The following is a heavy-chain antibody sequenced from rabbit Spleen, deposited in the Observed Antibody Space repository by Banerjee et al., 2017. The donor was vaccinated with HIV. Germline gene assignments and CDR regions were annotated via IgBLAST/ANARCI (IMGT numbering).Heavy chain of an antibody. CDR1: GFSFSNKAV. D-gene: IGHD4-1*01. V-gene: IGHV1S45*01. CDR3: ARETSSGWGVVSFYFNL. J-gene: IGHJ4*01. Sequence: QEQLVESRGGLVTPGGSLKLSCKASGFSFSNKAVMCWVRQAPGKGLEWIGCINTATGKGVYASWAKGRFTISKTSSTTVTLQMTSLTAADTATYFCARETSSGWGVVSFYFNLWGPGTLVTVS. CDR2: INTATGKG.